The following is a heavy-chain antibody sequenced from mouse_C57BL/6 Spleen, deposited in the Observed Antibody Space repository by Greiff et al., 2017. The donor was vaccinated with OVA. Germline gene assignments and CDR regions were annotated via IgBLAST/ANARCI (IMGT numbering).Heavy chain of an antibody. Sequence: EVEVVESGGGLVKPGGSLKLSCAASGFTFSSYAMSWVRQTPEKRLEWVATISDGGSYTYYPDNVKGRFTISRDNAKNNLYLQMSHLKSEDTAMYYCAREPAFAYWGQGTLVTVSA. CDR2: ISDGGSYT. J-gene: IGHJ3*01. CDR3: AREPAFAY. CDR1: GFTFSSYA. V-gene: IGHV5-4*01.